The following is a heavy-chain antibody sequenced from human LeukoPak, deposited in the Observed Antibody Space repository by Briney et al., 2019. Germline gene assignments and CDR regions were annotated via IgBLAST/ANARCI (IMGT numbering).Heavy chain of an antibody. CDR1: GFTFDDYA. Sequence: GGSLRLSCAASGFTFDDYAMHWVRQAPGKGLEWVSGISGSGGSTYYADSVKGRFTISRDNSKNTLYLQMNSLRAEDTAVYYCAKAGCSSTSCYPNYYYYMDVWGKGTTVTVSS. D-gene: IGHD2-2*01. CDR3: AKAGCSSTSCYPNYYYYMDV. V-gene: IGHV3-23*01. CDR2: ISGSGGST. J-gene: IGHJ6*03.